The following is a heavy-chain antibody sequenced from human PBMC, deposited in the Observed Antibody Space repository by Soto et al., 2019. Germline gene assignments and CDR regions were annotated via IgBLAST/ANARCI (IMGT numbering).Heavy chain of an antibody. CDR1: GASVGSFY. V-gene: IGHV4-4*07. CDR2: VYSTGGV. Sequence: QVQLLESGPGLVKPSETLSLICNVSGASVGSFYWSWIRQSAGKGLEWIGRVYSTGGVVYNPALEGRVTISLDRSNNHFSLEIKSVTAADTAVYFCTRDLSGTGLDVWGRGPTVSVSS. J-gene: IGHJ6*02. D-gene: IGHD1-26*01. CDR3: TRDLSGTGLDV.